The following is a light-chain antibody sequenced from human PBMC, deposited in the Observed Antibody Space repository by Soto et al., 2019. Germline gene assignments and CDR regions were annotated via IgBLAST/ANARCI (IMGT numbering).Light chain of an antibody. V-gene: IGKV1-5*03. CDR1: QTISSW. CDR2: KAS. J-gene: IGKJ1*01. CDR3: QHYNSYSEA. Sequence: DIQMTQSPSTLSGSVGDRVTITCRASQTISSWLAWYQQKPGKAPKLLIYKASTLKSGVPSRFSGSGSGTEFTLTISSRQPDDFATYDCQHYNSYSEAFGQGTKVDLK.